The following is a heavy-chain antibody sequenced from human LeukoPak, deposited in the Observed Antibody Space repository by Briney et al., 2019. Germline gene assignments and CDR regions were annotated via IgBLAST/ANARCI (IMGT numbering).Heavy chain of an antibody. CDR1: GFTFSTYG. CDR3: AKEGYSYGSPYLY. V-gene: IGHV3-30*02. J-gene: IGHJ4*02. CDR2: IRYDGSDK. Sequence: PGGSLRLSCAASGFTFSTYGMHWVRQAPGKGLEWVAFIRYDGSDKYYADSVKGRFTISRDNSKNTLYLQVNSLRADDTAVYYCAKEGYSYGSPYLYWGQGTLVTVSS. D-gene: IGHD5-18*01.